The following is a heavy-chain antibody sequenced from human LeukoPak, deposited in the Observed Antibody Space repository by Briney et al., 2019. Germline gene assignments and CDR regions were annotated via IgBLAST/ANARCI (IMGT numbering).Heavy chain of an antibody. CDR1: GFTFSGSA. CDR2: IRCKANSYAT. V-gene: IGHV3-73*01. J-gene: IGHJ6*03. CDR3: TRRGYDFWSGYYNYYMDV. D-gene: IGHD3-3*01. Sequence: PGGSLRLSCAASGFTFSGSAMHWVRQASGKGLEWVGRIRCKANSYATAYAASVKGRFTISRDDSKNTAYLQMNSLKTEDTAVYYCTRRGYDFWSGYYNYYMDVWGKGTTVTVSS.